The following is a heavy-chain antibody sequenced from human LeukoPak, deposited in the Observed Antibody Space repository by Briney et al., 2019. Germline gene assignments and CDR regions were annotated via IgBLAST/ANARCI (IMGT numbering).Heavy chain of an antibody. CDR1: GGSFSGYY. V-gene: IGHV4-34*01. Sequence: PSETLSLTCAVCGGSFSGYYWNWIRQPPGKGLEWIGEINHSGSTNYNPSLKSRVTISVDTSKNQFSLKLSSVTAADTAVYYCARGRQQWLVWGASPGTLFDPWGQGTLVTVSS. J-gene: IGHJ5*02. CDR3: ARGRQQWLVWGASPGTLFDP. D-gene: IGHD6-19*01. CDR2: INHSGST.